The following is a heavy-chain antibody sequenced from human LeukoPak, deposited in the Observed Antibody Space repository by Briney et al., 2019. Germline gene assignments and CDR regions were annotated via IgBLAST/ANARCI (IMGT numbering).Heavy chain of an antibody. CDR3: ARGTTAGYSPSH. CDR2: ISSSSTYP. V-gene: IGHV3-21*01. Sequence: GGSLRLSCAASGFTFSSYSMNWVRQAPGKGREWGSSISSSSTYPYHADSVRGRFTISRDNAKNSLYLQMNSLRTEDTAVYYCARGTTAGYSPSHWGQGTLVTVSS. CDR1: GFTFSSYS. J-gene: IGHJ4*02. D-gene: IGHD2-15*01.